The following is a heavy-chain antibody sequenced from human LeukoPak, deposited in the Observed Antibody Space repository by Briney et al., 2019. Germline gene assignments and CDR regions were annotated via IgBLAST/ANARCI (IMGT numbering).Heavy chain of an antibody. Sequence: KHSETLSLTCTVSGGSISSYYWSWIRQPPGKGLEWMGNIYYSGSTNYNSSLKSRVTISVDTSKNQISLKLRSVTAADTAVYYCARKGVSDLYYFDSWGQGTLVTVSS. CDR2: IYYSGST. V-gene: IGHV4-59*08. CDR3: ARKGVSDLYYFDS. J-gene: IGHJ4*02. D-gene: IGHD3-16*01. CDR1: GGSISSYY.